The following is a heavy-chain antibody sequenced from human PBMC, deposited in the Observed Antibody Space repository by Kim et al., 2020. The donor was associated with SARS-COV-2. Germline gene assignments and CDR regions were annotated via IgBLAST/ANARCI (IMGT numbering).Heavy chain of an antibody. CDR1: GDSLSSNTVA. J-gene: IGHJ4*02. Sequence: SQTLSLTCVISGDSLSSNTVAWSWIRQSPSSGLEWLGRTYYRSKWSSDYAVSVKSRIIINADPSKNQFSLHLNSVTPDDTATYYCVRYSGWYYFDYWAQG. V-gene: IGHV6-1*01. CDR2: TYYRSKWSS. D-gene: IGHD6-19*01. CDR3: VRYSGWYYFDY.